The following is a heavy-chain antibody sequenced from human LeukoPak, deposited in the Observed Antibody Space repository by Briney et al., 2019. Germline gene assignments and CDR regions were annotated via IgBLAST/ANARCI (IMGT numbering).Heavy chain of an antibody. D-gene: IGHD3-16*01. CDR1: GFTFSNTW. Sequence: GGSLRPSCAASGFTFSNTWMAWVRQAPGKGLEWVANINQDGSTKQYADSVRGRFTISRDNAKNSLYLQMNSLRAEDTGLYHCARDMKGNLDYWGQGTLVTVSS. CDR2: INQDGSTK. J-gene: IGHJ4*02. V-gene: IGHV3-7*01. CDR3: ARDMKGNLDY.